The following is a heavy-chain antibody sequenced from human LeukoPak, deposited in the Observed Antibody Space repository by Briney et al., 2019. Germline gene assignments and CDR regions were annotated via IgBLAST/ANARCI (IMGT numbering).Heavy chain of an antibody. CDR2: INPSGGST. CDR3: ARSFRVGGAPPEDY. CDR1: GYTFTSYY. J-gene: IGHJ4*02. Sequence: ASVKGSCKASGYTFTSYYMDWVRQAPGQGLEWMGIINPSGGSTSYAQKCQGRVTMTRYTSTSTVYIELSRLRARDRAVYGCARSFRVGGAPPEDYWGQGTLVTVSS. D-gene: IGHD1-14*01. V-gene: IGHV1-46*01.